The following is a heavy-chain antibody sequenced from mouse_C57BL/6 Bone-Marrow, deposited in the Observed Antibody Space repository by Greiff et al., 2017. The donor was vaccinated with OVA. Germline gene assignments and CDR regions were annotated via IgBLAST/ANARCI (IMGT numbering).Heavy chain of an antibody. Sequence: VQLQQSGAELVKPGASVKMSCKASGYTFTSYWITWVKQRPGQGLEWIGDIYPGSGSTNYNEKFKSKATLTVDTSSSTAYMQLSSLTSEDSAVYYCARGGYYGSSSYWYCDVWGTGTTVTVSS. CDR2: IYPGSGST. D-gene: IGHD1-1*01. CDR3: ARGGYYGSSSYWYCDV. J-gene: IGHJ1*03. V-gene: IGHV1-55*01. CDR1: GYTFTSYW.